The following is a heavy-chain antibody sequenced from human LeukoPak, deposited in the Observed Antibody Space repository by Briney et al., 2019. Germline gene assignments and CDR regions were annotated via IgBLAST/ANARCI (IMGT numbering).Heavy chain of an antibody. CDR3: ASIAVAGTGDYYYMDV. J-gene: IGHJ6*03. D-gene: IGHD6-19*01. CDR2: ISSSGSTI. V-gene: IGHV3-48*03. Sequence: GGSVRLSCAASGFTFSSYEMNWVRQAPGKGLEWVSYISSSGSTIYYADSVKGRFTISRDNAKNSLYLQMNSLRAEDTAVYYCASIAVAGTGDYYYMDVWGKGPTVTVSS. CDR1: GFTFSSYE.